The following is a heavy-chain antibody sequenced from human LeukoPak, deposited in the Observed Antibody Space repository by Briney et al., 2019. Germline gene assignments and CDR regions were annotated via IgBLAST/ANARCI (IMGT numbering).Heavy chain of an antibody. CDR2: ISGGST. CDR3: ARSAITYGYAES. J-gene: IGHJ5*02. D-gene: IGHD5-18*01. Sequence: GGSLRLSCAASGFTFRFYAMAWVRQAPGKGLEWASSISGGSTYYADSVKGRFTISRVDSKDTLYLQMNSLRAEDTAVYYCARSAITYGYAESWGQGTLVSVSS. V-gene: IGHV3-23*01. CDR1: GFTFRFYA.